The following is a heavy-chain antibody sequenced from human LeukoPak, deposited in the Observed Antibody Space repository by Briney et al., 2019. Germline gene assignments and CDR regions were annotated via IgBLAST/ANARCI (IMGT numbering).Heavy chain of an antibody. Sequence: PSETLSLTCTVSGGSISSGGYYWSWIRQHPGKGLEWIGYIYYRGSTYYNPSLKSRVTISVDTSKNQFSLKLSSVTAADTAVYYCAMITMVRGVGFWFDPWGQGTLVTVSS. D-gene: IGHD3-10*01. CDR1: GGSISSGGYY. CDR2: IYYRGST. V-gene: IGHV4-31*03. J-gene: IGHJ5*02. CDR3: AMITMVRGVGFWFDP.